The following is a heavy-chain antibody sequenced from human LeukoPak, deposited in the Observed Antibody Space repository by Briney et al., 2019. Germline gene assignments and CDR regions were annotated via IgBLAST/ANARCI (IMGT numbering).Heavy chain of an antibody. CDR1: GFTFSSYA. CDR3: ARDFWSAAAGYMTYYYYYGMDV. J-gene: IGHJ6*02. Sequence: GRSLRLCCAASGFTFSSYAMHWVRQAPGKGLEWVAVISYDGSNKYYADSVKGRFTISRDNSKNTLYLQMNSLRAEDTAVYYCARDFWSAAAGYMTYYYYYGMDVWGQGTTVTVSS. D-gene: IGHD6-13*01. CDR2: ISYDGSNK. V-gene: IGHV3-30-3*01.